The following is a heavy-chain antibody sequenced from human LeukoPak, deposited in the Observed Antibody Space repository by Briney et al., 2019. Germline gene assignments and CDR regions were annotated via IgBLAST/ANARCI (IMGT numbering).Heavy chain of an antibody. CDR3: ASGQWLSDY. V-gene: IGHV4-39*07. J-gene: IGHJ4*02. CDR2: IYYTGST. CDR1: GVSISSSNYY. Sequence: SETLSLTCTVSGVSISSSNYYWGWIRQPPGKGLEWIGSIYYTGSTYYNPSLKSRVTISVDTSKNQFSLKLSSVTAADTAVYYCASGQWLSDYWGQGTLVTVSS. D-gene: IGHD6-19*01.